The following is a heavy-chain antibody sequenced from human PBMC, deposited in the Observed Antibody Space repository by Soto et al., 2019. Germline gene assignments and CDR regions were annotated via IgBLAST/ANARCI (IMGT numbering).Heavy chain of an antibody. D-gene: IGHD3-10*01. CDR1: GGSISSSSYY. V-gene: IGHV4-39*01. CDR2: IYYSGST. Sequence: SETLSLTCTVSGGSISSSSYYWGWIRQPPGKGLEWIGSIYYSGSTYYNPSLKSRVTISVDTSKNQFSLKLSSVTAADTAVYYCARRGVTMVRGGAFDIWGQGTMVTVSS. J-gene: IGHJ3*02. CDR3: ARRGVTMVRGGAFDI.